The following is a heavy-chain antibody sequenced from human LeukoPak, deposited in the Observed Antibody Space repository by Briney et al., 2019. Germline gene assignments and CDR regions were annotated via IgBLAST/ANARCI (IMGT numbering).Heavy chain of an antibody. J-gene: IGHJ5*02. CDR1: GGSISTYY. V-gene: IGHV4-59*01. D-gene: IGHD3-9*01. CDR3: ARSKDYLVRYLGWFDP. CDR2: VYYSGST. Sequence: SETLSLTCTVSGGSISTYYWSWIRQPPGKGLEWIGHVYYSGSTTYNPSFTSRVTISVDTSKNQFSLRLSSVTAADTAIYYCARSKDYLVRYLGWFDPWGQGTLVTVSS.